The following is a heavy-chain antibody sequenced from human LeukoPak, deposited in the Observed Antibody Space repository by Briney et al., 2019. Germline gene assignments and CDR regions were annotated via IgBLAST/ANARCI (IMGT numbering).Heavy chain of an antibody. CDR2: MDTRGTT. J-gene: IGHJ4*02. CDR1: GGSLSRYF. V-gene: IGHV4-59*01. CDR3: ARGLTGEAGY. Sequence: PETLSLTCIVSGGSLSRYFWSWIRQPPGKGLEWIGYMDTRGTTNYRTSLTSRLTISLDTSKNQFSLKLSSVTAADTAVYYCARGLTGEAGYSGQGTLVTVSS.